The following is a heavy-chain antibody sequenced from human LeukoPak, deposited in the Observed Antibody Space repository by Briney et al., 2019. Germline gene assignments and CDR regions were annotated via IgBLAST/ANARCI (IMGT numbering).Heavy chain of an antibody. CDR3: ARDRYYDSSGYSGY. Sequence: ASVKVSCKASGYTFTSYGISWVRQAPGQGLEWMGWISAYNGNTNYAQKLQGRVTMTTDTSTSTDYMELRSLRSDDTAVYYCARDRYYDSSGYSGYWGQGTLVTVSS. CDR2: ISAYNGNT. J-gene: IGHJ4*02. D-gene: IGHD3-22*01. V-gene: IGHV1-18*01. CDR1: GYTFTSYG.